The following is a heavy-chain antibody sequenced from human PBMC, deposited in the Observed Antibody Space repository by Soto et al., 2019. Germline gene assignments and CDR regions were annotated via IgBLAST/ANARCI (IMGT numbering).Heavy chain of an antibody. CDR3: AQSKYDSSGYAWLDP. V-gene: IGHV4-31*03. CDR2: IYYSGST. Sequence: TLSRACPVSGGSISSGGYYCSWIRQHPVKGLEWIGYIYYSGSTYYNPSLKSRVTISVYTSKNQLSLKLSSVTAADTAVYYCAQSKYDSSGYAWLDPWAHGTLVHVSS. J-gene: IGHJ5*02. CDR1: GGSISSGGYY. D-gene: IGHD3-22*01.